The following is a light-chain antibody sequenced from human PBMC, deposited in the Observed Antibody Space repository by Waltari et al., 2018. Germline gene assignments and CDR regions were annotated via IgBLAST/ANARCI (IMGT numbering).Light chain of an antibody. J-gene: IGKJ1*01. CDR1: QNIYSN. V-gene: IGKV1-6*01. CDR3: QHYDDIPPT. CDR2: AAS. Sequence: IQMTQSPSALSASVGDIVPIPCRASQNIYSNLALYQQKPGKAPKLLIHAASSLQSGIPCRFSGSGSGTDFTLTISSLQPEDSAAYYCQHYDDIPPTFGQGTKVEIK.